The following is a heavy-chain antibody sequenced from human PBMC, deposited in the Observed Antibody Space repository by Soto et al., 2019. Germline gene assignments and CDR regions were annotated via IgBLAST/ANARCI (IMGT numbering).Heavy chain of an antibody. J-gene: IGHJ6*02. Sequence: VQLLESGGGLVQPGGSLRLSCAASGFTFTNYAMSWVRQAPGKGLEWVSAISGSGSSTYYADSVKGRFTISRDISVNPLSLQMTSLRAEDTAVCYCACFTALHYYYGMDVWGLGATVTVSS. CDR1: GFTFTNYA. V-gene: IGHV3-23*01. CDR3: ACFTALHYYYGMDV. D-gene: IGHD2-2*02. CDR2: ISGSGSST.